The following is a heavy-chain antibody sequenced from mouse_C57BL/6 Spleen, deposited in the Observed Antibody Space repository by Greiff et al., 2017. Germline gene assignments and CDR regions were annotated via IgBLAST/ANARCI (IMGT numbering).Heavy chain of an antibody. CDR3: ARREGWLLYYAMDY. J-gene: IGHJ4*01. D-gene: IGHD2-3*01. Sequence: QVQLQQSGAELVKPGASVKMSCKASGYTFTSYWITWVKQRPGQGLEWIGDIYPGSGSTNYNEKFKSKATLTVDPSSSTAYMQLSSLTSEDSAVYYCARREGWLLYYAMDYWGQGTSVTVSS. CDR1: GYTFTSYW. CDR2: IYPGSGST. V-gene: IGHV1-55*01.